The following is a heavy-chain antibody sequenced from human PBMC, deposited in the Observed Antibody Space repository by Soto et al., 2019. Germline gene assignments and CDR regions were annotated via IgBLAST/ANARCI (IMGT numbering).Heavy chain of an antibody. CDR1: GGSISSGDYY. D-gene: IGHD3-10*01. J-gene: IGHJ4*02. CDR2: IYYSGST. CDR3: ASLWFGELLN. Sequence: QVQLQESGPGLVKPSQTLSLTCTVSGGSISSGDYYWSWIRQPPGKGLEWIGYIYYSGSTYYNPSLTXXVXIXXATSKNQFSLKLSSVTAADTAVYSCASLWFGELLNWGQGTLVTVSS. V-gene: IGHV4-30-4*01.